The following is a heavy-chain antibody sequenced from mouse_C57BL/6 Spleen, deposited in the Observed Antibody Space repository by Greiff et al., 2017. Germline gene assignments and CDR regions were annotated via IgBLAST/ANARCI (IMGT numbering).Heavy chain of an antibody. Sequence: QVQLQQSGAELVKPGASVKLSCKASGYTFTSYWMHWVKQRPGRGLEWIGRIDPNSGGTKYNEKFKSKATLTVDKPSSTASMQLSSRTSEDSAVYYWARWGWDVDWYFDVWGTGTTVTVSS. CDR2: IDPNSGGT. J-gene: IGHJ1*03. D-gene: IGHD4-1*01. CDR3: ARWGWDVDWYFDV. CDR1: GYTFTSYW. V-gene: IGHV1-72*01.